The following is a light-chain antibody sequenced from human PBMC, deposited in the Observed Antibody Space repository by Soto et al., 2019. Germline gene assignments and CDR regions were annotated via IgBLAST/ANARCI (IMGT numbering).Light chain of an antibody. CDR3: QQYGSSPT. V-gene: IGKV3-20*01. CDR1: QSVSSSY. CDR2: GAS. Sequence: EIVLTQSPGTLSLSPGERATLSCRASQSVSSSYLAWYQQKPGQAPRLLIYGASSRATGIPDRFSGSGSGTDFTHTISRLEPEDCAVYYCQQYGSSPTFGPGTKVDIK. J-gene: IGKJ3*01.